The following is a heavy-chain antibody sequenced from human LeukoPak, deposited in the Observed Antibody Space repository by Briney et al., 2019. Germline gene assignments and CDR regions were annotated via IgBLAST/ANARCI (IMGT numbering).Heavy chain of an antibody. Sequence: GASVKVSCKASGYTFTSYGISWVRLAPGQGLEWMGWISAYNGNTNYAQKLQGRVTMTTDTSTSTAYMELRSLRSDDTAVYYCARQPGTTVTSDNWFDPWGQGTLVTVSS. V-gene: IGHV1-18*01. CDR3: ARQPGTTVTSDNWFDP. CDR1: GYTFTSYG. D-gene: IGHD4-11*01. CDR2: ISAYNGNT. J-gene: IGHJ5*02.